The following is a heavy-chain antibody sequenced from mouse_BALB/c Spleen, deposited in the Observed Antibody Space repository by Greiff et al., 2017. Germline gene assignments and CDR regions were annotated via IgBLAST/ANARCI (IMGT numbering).Heavy chain of an antibody. CDR3: ARGGFYGNLYAMDY. J-gene: IGHJ4*01. Sequence: EVKLQQSGAELVRPGALVKLSCKASGFNIKDYYMHWVKQRPEQGLEWIGWIDPENGNTIYDPKFQGKASITADTSSNTAYLQLSSLTSEDTAVYYCARGGFYGNLYAMDYWGQGTSVTVSS. D-gene: IGHD2-1*01. CDR2: IDPENGNT. V-gene: IGHV14-1*02. CDR1: GFNIKDYY.